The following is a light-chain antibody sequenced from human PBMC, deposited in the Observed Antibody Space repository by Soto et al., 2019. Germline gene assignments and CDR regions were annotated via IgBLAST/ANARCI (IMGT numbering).Light chain of an antibody. J-gene: IGKJ2*01. V-gene: IGKV1-39*01. CDR3: QQSYNTSRT. CDR2: GAF. CDR1: QRIANF. Sequence: DIQMTQSPSSLSAFVGDRVTITCRASQRIANFLNWYQQKPGQAPQLLVYGAFSLKSGVPSRFSGSGSGTDFTLTISSLQPEDFATYYCQQSYNTSRTFGQGTNVEIK.